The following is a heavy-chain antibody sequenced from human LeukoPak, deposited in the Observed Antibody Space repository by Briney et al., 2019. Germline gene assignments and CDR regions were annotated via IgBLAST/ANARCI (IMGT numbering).Heavy chain of an antibody. J-gene: IGHJ6*02. CDR2: ISGSGTKT. Sequence: PGGSLRLSCAASGFIFSSYAMSWVRQAPGKGLEWISDISGSGTKTYYADSVKGRFTISRDYSSNTLYLQMNSLRAEDTAVYYCAREQLSPQIYYYYYGMDVWGQGTTVTVSS. CDR1: GFIFSSYA. V-gene: IGHV3-23*01. CDR3: AREQLSPQIYYYYYGMDV. D-gene: IGHD6-13*01.